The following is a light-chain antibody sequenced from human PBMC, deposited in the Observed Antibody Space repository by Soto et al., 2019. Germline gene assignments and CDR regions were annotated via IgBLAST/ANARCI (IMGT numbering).Light chain of an antibody. J-gene: IGKJ5*01. V-gene: IGKV1-8*01. CDR2: AAS. CDR3: RQYYSYPPIT. CDR1: QGISSY. Sequence: IQMTQSPSTLSASTGDRVTITCRASQGISSYLAWYQQKPGKAPKLLIYAASTLQSGVPSRFSGSGSGTDFTLTISCLQSEDFATYYCRQYYSYPPITFGQGTRLENK.